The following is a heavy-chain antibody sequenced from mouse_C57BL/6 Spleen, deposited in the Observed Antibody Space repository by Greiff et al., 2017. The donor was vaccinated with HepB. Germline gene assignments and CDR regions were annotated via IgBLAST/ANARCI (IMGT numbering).Heavy chain of an antibody. CDR3: ARGRTAWYFDV. Sequence: QVQLQQSGAELVRPGSSVKLSCKASGYTFTSYWMHWVKQRPIQGLEWIGNIDPSDSETHYNQKFKDKATLTVDKSSSTAYMQLSSLTSEDSAVYYCARGRTAWYFDVWGTGTTVTVSS. D-gene: IGHD4-1*01. V-gene: IGHV1-52*01. CDR2: IDPSDSET. CDR1: GYTFTSYW. J-gene: IGHJ1*03.